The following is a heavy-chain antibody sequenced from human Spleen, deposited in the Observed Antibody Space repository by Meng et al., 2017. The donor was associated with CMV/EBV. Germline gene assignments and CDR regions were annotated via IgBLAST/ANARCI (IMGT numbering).Heavy chain of an antibody. V-gene: IGHV3-9*01. CDR3: AKDTDYYYGMDV. Sequence: SLKISCAASGFTFDAYGMHWVRQAPGKGLEWVSGITWNSGRIGYADAVKGRFTISRDNAKNSLYLQMNSLRTEDTALYYCAKDTDYYYGMDVWGQGTTVTVSS. J-gene: IGHJ6*02. CDR2: ITWNSGRI. CDR1: GFTFDAYG.